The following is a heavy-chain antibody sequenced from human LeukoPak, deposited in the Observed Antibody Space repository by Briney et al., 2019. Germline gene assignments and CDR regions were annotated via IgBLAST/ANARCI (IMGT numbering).Heavy chain of an antibody. V-gene: IGHV3-48*03. D-gene: IGHD4-23*01. Sequence: PGGSLRLSCAASGFTFSRFGMNWVRQGPGKGLEWVSYISGSGSTKYYAETAKGRFTISRDNDKNSLYLQMNSLRAEDTAVYYCARDYGGVMFDYWGQGTLLTVSS. J-gene: IGHJ4*02. CDR2: ISGSGSTK. CDR1: GFTFSRFG. CDR3: ARDYGGVMFDY.